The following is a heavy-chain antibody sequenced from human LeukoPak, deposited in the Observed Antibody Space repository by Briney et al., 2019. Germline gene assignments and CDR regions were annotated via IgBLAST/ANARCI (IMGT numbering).Heavy chain of an antibody. D-gene: IGHD6-13*01. CDR2: ISAYNGNT. CDR3: ATHSSWPFEFDY. J-gene: IGHJ4*02. V-gene: IGHV1-18*01. Sequence: GASVKVSCKASGYIFTSYGISWVRQAPGQGLEWMGWISAYNGNTNYAQKLQGRVTMTTDTSTSTAYVELRSLRSDDTAVYYCATHSSWPFEFDYWGQGTLVTVSS. CDR1: GYIFTSYG.